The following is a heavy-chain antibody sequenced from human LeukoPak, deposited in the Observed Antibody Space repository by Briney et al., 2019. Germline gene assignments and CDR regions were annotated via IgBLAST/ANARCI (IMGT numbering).Heavy chain of an antibody. CDR3: ARGLGYCSSTSCYRYNWNYDSFDI. Sequence: SETLSLTCAVYGGSFSGYYWSWIRQPPGKGLEWIGEINHSGSTNYNPSLKSRVTISVDTSKNQFSLKLSSVTAADTAVYYCARGLGYCSSTSCYRYNWNYDSFDIWGQGTIVTVSS. V-gene: IGHV4-34*01. D-gene: IGHD2-2*01. CDR1: GGSFSGYY. J-gene: IGHJ3*02. CDR2: INHSGST.